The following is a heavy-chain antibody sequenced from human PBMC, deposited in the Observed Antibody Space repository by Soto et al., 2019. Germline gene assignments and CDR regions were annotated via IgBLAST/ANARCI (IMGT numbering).Heavy chain of an antibody. V-gene: IGHV3-21*04. CDR1: GFTFSSYS. D-gene: IGHD3-9*01. Sequence: GGSLRLSCAVSGFTFSSYSMNWVRQAPGKGLEWVSSISSSSSYIYYADSVKGRFTISRDNSKNTLYLQMNSLRAEDTAVYYCANPNYDILTGYYTDYWGQGTLVTVSS. CDR3: ANPNYDILTGYYTDY. CDR2: ISSSSSYI. J-gene: IGHJ4*02.